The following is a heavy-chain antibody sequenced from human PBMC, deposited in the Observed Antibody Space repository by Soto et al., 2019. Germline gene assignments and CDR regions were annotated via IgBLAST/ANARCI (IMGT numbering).Heavy chain of an antibody. CDR2: INPNSGGT. Sequence: QVQLVQSGAEVKKPGASVKVSCKASGYTFTGYYMHWVRQAPGQGLEWMGWINPNSGGTNYAQKFQGWVTRTRDTSISTAYMERSRLRSDDTAVYYCARDRRGPYYDFWSGPTHYFDYWGQGTLVTVSS. J-gene: IGHJ4*02. CDR1: GYTFTGYY. V-gene: IGHV1-2*04. CDR3: ARDRRGPYYDFWSGPTHYFDY. D-gene: IGHD3-3*01.